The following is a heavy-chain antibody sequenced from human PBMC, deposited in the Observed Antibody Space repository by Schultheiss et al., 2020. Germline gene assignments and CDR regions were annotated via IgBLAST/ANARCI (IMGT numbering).Heavy chain of an antibody. CDR2: IYPGDSDI. Sequence: GESLKISCKGSGDSFTSYWIGWVRQMPGKGLEWMGIIYPGDSDIRYSPSFQGQVTISADKSISTAYLRWSSLKASDTAMYYCARHDYSSGSYYPDYWGQGTLVTVSS. CDR1: GDSFTSYW. CDR3: ARHDYSSGSYYPDY. D-gene: IGHD3-10*01. J-gene: IGHJ4*02. V-gene: IGHV5-51*01.